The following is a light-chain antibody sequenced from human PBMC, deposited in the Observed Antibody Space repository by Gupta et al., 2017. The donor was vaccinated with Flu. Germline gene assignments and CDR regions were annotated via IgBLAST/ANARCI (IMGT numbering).Light chain of an antibody. CDR3: TAWDASLRVGM. CDR1: SSNVGSNY. J-gene: IGLJ3*02. CDR2: RKD. Sequence: HSVLTQPPSPSGTPEQWVTISCSGTSSNVGSNYVYWFQHLPGTAPRLLIFRKDQRPSGVHGRFFGSKSGTSAFLAISGLRSEDEADYYCTAWDASLRVGMFGGGTKLTV. V-gene: IGLV1-47*01.